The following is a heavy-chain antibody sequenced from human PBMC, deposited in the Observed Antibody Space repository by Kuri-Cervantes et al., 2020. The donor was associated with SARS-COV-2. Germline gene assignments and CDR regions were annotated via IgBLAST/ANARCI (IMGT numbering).Heavy chain of an antibody. V-gene: IGHV3-7*01. CDR3: ARKRNNYDFWSGPIYYFDY. CDR2: IKQDGGEK. D-gene: IGHD3-3*01. CDR1: GFTFSSYW. J-gene: IGHJ4*02. Sequence: GESLKISCAASGFTFSSYWMSWVRQAPGKGLEWVANIKQDGGEKYYVDSVKGRFTISRDNAKNSLYLQMNSLRAEDTAVYYCARKRNNYDFWSGPIYYFDYWGQGTLVTVSS.